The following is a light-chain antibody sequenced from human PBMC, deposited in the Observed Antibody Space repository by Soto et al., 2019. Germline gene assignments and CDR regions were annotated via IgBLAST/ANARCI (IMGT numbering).Light chain of an antibody. J-gene: IGLJ1*01. Sequence: QSALTQPASVSGSPGQSITISCTGTSSDVGGYDFVSWYQQHPGKVPKLMIFDVNRRPSAVPDRFSDSKSGDTASLTISWRQDEEDDDYYCCSYRNSCTHVFGSGTKLTVL. CDR2: DVN. CDR1: SSDVGGYDF. CDR3: CSYRNSCTHV. V-gene: IGLV2-14*03.